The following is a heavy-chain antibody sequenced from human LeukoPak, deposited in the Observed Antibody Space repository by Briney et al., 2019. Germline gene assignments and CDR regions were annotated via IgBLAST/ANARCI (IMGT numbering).Heavy chain of an antibody. CDR2: VSIYNGNT. CDR3: ARITYDFWGGYYMPDDP. Sequence: ALVKVSSKASGYTFTNYVISGVRQAPDQGLEWRGWVSIYNGNTDYAQKLRGRVTMNTDTPTSTAYMELRSLRSDEAAVYYCARITYDFWGGYYMPDDPWGQEPLVTVSS. CDR1: GYTFTNYV. J-gene: IGHJ5*02. V-gene: IGHV1-18*01. D-gene: IGHD3-3*01.